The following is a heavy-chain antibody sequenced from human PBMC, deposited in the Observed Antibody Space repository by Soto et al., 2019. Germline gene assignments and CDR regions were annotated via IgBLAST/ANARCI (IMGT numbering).Heavy chain of an antibody. D-gene: IGHD3-3*01. V-gene: IGHV3-30-3*01. CDR2: ISYDGSNK. J-gene: IGHJ4*02. Sequence: QVQLVESGGGVVQPGRSLRLSCAASGFTFSGYAMHWVRQAPGKGLEGVAVISYDGSNKYYADSVKGRFTISRDNSKNTXCLXMNXXRAXDTAVYYCARGIGFWSGYPVEYFDYWGQGTLVTVSS. CDR3: ARGIGFWSGYPVEYFDY. CDR1: GFTFSGYA.